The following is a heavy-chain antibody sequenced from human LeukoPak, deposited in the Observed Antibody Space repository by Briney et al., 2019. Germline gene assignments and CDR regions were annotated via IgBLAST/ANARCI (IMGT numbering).Heavy chain of an antibody. D-gene: IGHD6-13*01. CDR2: ISSSSSYI. CDR1: GFTFSSYS. Sequence: KPGGSLRLSCAASGFTFSSYSMNWVRQAPGKGLEWVSSISSSSSYIYYAGSVKGRFTISRDNAKNSLYLQMNSLRAEDTAVYYCAREAGAAAGKGDYWGQGTLVTVSS. J-gene: IGHJ4*02. CDR3: AREAGAAAGKGDY. V-gene: IGHV3-21*01.